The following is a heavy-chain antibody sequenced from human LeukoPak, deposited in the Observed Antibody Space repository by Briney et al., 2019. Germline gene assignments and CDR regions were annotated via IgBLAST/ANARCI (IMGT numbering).Heavy chain of an antibody. CDR2: ISYDGRNK. CDR3: AKGPLSGTAAAIDY. D-gene: IGHD2-2*01. CDR1: GFTFNNYG. Sequence: GGSLRLSCAASGFTFNNYGMHWVRQAPGKGLEWVAVISYDGRNKRYPDSVKGRFTISRDISTDTLWLQMDSLRPEDTAVYYCAKGPLSGTAAAIDYWGQGTLVTVSS. J-gene: IGHJ4*02. V-gene: IGHV3-30*18.